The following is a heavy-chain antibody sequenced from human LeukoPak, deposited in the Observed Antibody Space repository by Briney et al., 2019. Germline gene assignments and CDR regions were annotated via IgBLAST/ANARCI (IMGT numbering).Heavy chain of an antibody. CDR2: INADGSEK. J-gene: IGHJ4*02. V-gene: IGHV3-7*01. CDR1: GFTFSDYL. D-gene: IGHD2-8*02. Sequence: GGSLRLSCAASGFTFSDYLMSWVREASGKGLGWGSHINADGSEKYYVDSVKGRFTISRDNAKNSLYLQMNSLRVEDTAVYYCASYLYCWSDLGYWGQGTMVTVSS. CDR3: ASYLYCWSDLGY.